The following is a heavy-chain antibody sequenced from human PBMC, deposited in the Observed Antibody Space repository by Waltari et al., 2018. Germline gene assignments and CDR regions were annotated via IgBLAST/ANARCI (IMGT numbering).Heavy chain of an antibody. J-gene: IGHJ6*02. CDR1: GYTFTGYY. D-gene: IGHD3-10*01. CDR2: INPNSGDT. V-gene: IGHV1-2*06. Sequence: QVQLVQSGAEVKKPGASVKVSCKASGYTFTGYYMHWVRQAPGQWLEWMGRINPNSGDTNYAQKFQGRVTMTRDTSISTAYMELSRLRSDDTAVYYCARDPLTMVRGLNGMDVWGQGTTVTVSS. CDR3: ARDPLTMVRGLNGMDV.